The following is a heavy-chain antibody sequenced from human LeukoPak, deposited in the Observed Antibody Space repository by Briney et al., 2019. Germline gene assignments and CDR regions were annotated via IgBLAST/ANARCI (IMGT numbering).Heavy chain of an antibody. J-gene: IGHJ2*01. CDR2: ISYDGSNK. CDR3: ARTWELPPGDWYFDL. V-gene: IGHV3-30-3*01. Sequence: GRSLRLSCAASGFTFSSCAMHWVRQAPGKGLEWVAVISYDGSNKYYADSVKGRFTISRDNSKNTLYLQMNSLRAEDTAVYYCARTWELPPGDWYFDLWGRGTLVTVSS. D-gene: IGHD1-26*01. CDR1: GFTFSSCA.